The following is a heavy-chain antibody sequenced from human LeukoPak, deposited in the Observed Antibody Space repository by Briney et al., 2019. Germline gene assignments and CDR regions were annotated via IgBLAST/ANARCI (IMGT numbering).Heavy chain of an antibody. CDR3: ARASVWFGELPDAFDI. CDR2: IYHSGST. V-gene: IGHV4-30-2*01. CDR1: GGSISSGGYS. D-gene: IGHD3-10*01. J-gene: IGHJ3*02. Sequence: SQTLSLTCAVSGGSISSGGYSWGWIRQPPGKGLEWIGYIYHSGSTYYNPSLKSRVTISVDRSKNQFSLKLSSVTAADTAVYYCARASVWFGELPDAFDIWGQGTMVTVSS.